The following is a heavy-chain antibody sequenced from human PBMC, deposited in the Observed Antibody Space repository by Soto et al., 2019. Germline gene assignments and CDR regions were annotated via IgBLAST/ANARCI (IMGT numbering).Heavy chain of an antibody. CDR1: GFTFSSYG. CDR3: AKGPYYDFWSGYFFDY. D-gene: IGHD3-3*01. CDR2: ISYDGSNK. V-gene: IGHV3-30*18. Sequence: QVQLVESGGGVVQPGRSLRLSCAASGFTFSSYGMHWVRQAPGKGLEWVAVISYDGSNKYYADSVKGRFTISRDNSKNTLYLQMNSLRAEDTAVYYCAKGPYYDFWSGYFFDYWGQGTLVTVSS. J-gene: IGHJ4*02.